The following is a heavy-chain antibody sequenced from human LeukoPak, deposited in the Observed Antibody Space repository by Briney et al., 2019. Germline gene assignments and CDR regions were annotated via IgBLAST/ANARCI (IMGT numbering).Heavy chain of an antibody. CDR3: GRCRGGSCYPSDDY. V-gene: IGHV3-21*01. D-gene: IGHD2-15*01. Sequence: PGGSRRLSCVASGFTFSSHSMNWVRQAPGKGLEWVASISSGSDHIYYADSVKGRFTLSRDHARHPLYLQMDSLRVEDPAVYYWGRCRGGSCYPSDDYWGQGTLVTVSS. CDR2: ISSGSDHI. J-gene: IGHJ4*02. CDR1: GFTFSSHS.